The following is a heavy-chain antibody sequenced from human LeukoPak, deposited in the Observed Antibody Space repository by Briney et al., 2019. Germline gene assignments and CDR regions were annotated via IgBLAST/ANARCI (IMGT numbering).Heavy chain of an antibody. D-gene: IGHD3-10*01. CDR1: GFTFSSYA. CDR3: AKVGEGAVRGVITSRYYYYMDV. J-gene: IGHJ6*03. CDR2: ISGSGGST. V-gene: IGHV3-23*01. Sequence: GGSLRLSCAASGFTFSSYAMSWVRQAPGKGLEWVSAISGSGGSTYYADSVKGRFTISRDNSKNTLYLQMNSLRAEDTAVYYCAKVGEGAVRGVITSRYYYYMDVWGKGTTVTISS.